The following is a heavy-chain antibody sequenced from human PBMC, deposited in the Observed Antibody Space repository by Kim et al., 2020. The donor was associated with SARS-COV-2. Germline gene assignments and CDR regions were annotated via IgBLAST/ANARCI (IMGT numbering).Heavy chain of an antibody. Sequence: GGSLRLSCAASGFTFSSYCMHWVRQAPGRGLVWVSRICNDGSSTNYADSVQGRFTISRDNSKNTVYLQMHSLRAEDTAVYYCARIDYPDDCWGQGTLVTVSS. J-gene: IGHJ4*02. CDR3: ARIDYPDDC. D-gene: IGHD4-17*01. V-gene: IGHV3-74*01. CDR2: ICNDGSST. CDR1: GFTFSSYC.